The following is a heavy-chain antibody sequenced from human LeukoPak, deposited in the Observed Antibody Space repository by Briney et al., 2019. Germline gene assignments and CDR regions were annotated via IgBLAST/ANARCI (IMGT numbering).Heavy chain of an antibody. V-gene: IGHV3-30*02. J-gene: IGHJ4*02. CDR3: AKSGDGYRFDY. CDR2: IRHDGSKK. Sequence: PGGSLRLSCAASGFTFSSDGMHWVRQAPGKGLEWVAFIRHDGSKKYYADSVKGRFTNSRDNSKNTLDLQMNSLRPEDTAVYYCAKSGDGYRFDYWGQGTLVTVSS. CDR1: GFTFSSDG. D-gene: IGHD5-24*01.